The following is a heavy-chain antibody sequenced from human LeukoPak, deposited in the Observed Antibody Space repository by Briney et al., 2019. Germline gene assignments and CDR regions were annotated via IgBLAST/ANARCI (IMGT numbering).Heavy chain of an antibody. CDR3: ARAPMTTVTTSDY. Sequence: PGGSLRLSXAASGFTVSNNYMSWVRQAPGKGLGWVSVIYSGGTTYYADSVKGRFTISRDNSKNTLYLQMNSLRTEDTAVYYCARAPMTTVTTSDYWGQGTLVTVSS. D-gene: IGHD4-11*01. V-gene: IGHV3-66*02. CDR2: IYSGGTT. J-gene: IGHJ4*02. CDR1: GFTVSNNY.